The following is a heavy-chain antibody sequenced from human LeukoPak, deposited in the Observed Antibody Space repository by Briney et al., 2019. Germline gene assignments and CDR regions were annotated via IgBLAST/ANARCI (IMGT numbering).Heavy chain of an antibody. J-gene: IGHJ6*03. CDR2: IIPIFGTA. CDR1: GGTFSSYA. CDR3: ARDVGLQLPYYYYYMDV. V-gene: IGHV1-69*13. D-gene: IGHD5-24*01. Sequence: SVKVSCKASGGTFSSYAISWVRQAPGQGLEWMGGIIPIFGTANYAQKFQGRVTITADGSTSTAYMELSSLRSEDTAVYYCARDVGLQLPYYYYYMDVWGKGTTVTVSS.